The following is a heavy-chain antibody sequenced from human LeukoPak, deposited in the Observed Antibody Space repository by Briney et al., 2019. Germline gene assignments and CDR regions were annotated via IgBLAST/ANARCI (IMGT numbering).Heavy chain of an antibody. CDR2: IYPGDSDT. Sequence: GESLKISCKVSGYSFTNYWIGWVRQMPGKGLEWMGIIYPGDSDTKYNPSFQGQVTISADKSISTTYLQWSSLTASDTAMYYCARHLVVAGENWFDPWGQGTLVTVSS. J-gene: IGHJ5*02. V-gene: IGHV5-51*01. CDR3: ARHLVVAGENWFDP. D-gene: IGHD6-19*01. CDR1: GYSFTNYW.